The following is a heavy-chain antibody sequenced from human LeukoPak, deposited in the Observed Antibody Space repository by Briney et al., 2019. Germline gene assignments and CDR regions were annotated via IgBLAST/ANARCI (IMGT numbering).Heavy chain of an antibody. Sequence: GGSLRLSCAASGFTFSSYWMSWVRQAPGKGLEWVANIKQDGSEKYYVDSVKGRFTISRDNAKNSLYLQMNSLRAEDTAVFYCAREGGGSGTYFGFYDYYYMDVWGKGTTVTISS. CDR1: GFTFSSYW. CDR2: IKQDGSEK. V-gene: IGHV3-7*01. CDR3: AREGGGSGTYFGFYDYYYMDV. D-gene: IGHD3-10*01. J-gene: IGHJ6*03.